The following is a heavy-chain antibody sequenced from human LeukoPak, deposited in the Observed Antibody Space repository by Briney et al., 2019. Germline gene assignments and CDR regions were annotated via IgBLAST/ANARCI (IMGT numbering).Heavy chain of an antibody. CDR3: ARDRASDTQIYSSSWYGDAFDI. Sequence: SQTLSLTCAISGDSVSSNSAAWNWIRQSPSRGLEWLGRTYYRSKWYNDYAVSVKSRITINPDTSKNQFSLQLNSVTPEDTAVYYCARDRASDTQIYSSSWYGDAFDIWGQGTMVTVSS. V-gene: IGHV6-1*01. D-gene: IGHD6-13*01. CDR1: GDSVSSNSAA. J-gene: IGHJ3*02. CDR2: TYYRSKWYN.